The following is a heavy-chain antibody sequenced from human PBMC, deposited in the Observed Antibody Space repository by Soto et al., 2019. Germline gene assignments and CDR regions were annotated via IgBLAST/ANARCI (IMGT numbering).Heavy chain of an antibody. D-gene: IGHD3-10*01. CDR3: ATTPGGGGY. J-gene: IGHJ4*02. CDR1: GFTVSNNY. Sequence: EVQLVESGGGLIQPGGSLRLSCAVSGFTVSNNYMSWVRQAPGKGLEGVSVIYSGGYTAYGDSVKGRFTISRDNSKNTLYLQKKSRGPDVTAVFSWATTPGGGGYWGQGTLVTVSS. V-gene: IGHV3-53*01. CDR2: IYSGGYT.